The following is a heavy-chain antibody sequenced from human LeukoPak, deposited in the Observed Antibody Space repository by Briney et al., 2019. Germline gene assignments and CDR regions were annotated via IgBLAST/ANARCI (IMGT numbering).Heavy chain of an antibody. CDR3: ARGLSGYASSLGY. J-gene: IGHJ4*02. V-gene: IGHV3-74*01. D-gene: IGHD6-6*01. CDR1: GFTFSSYF. Sequence: GGSLRLSCAASGFTFSSYFMTWVRQAPGKGLVWVSRINSDGSSTSYADSVRGRFSISRDNAKNTLYLQMNSLRAEDTAVYYCARGLSGYASSLGYWGQGTLVTVSA. CDR2: INSDGSST.